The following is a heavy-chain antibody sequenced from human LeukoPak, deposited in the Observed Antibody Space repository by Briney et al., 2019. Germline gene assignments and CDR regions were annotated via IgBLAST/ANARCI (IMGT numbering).Heavy chain of an antibody. Sequence: SETLSLTCAVSGGSISSSNWWSWVRQPPGKGLEWIGEIYHSGSTNYNPSLKSRVTISVDKSKNQFSLKLSSVTAADTAVYYCASSLGGEGWYIDYWGQGTLVTVSS. CDR1: GGSISSSNW. CDR3: ASSLGGEGWYIDY. D-gene: IGHD6-19*01. V-gene: IGHV4-4*02. J-gene: IGHJ4*02. CDR2: IYHSGST.